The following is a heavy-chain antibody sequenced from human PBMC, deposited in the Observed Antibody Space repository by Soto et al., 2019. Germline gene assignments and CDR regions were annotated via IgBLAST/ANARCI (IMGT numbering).Heavy chain of an antibody. CDR1: GVTFSNYA. CDR2: LSGSGGTT. Sequence: EVQLLESGGGLVQPGGSLRLSCTVSGVTFSNYAMNWVRQAPGKGLEWVSSLSGSGGTTYYADSVKGRFIISRDNSKNTLYLLMNSLRAEDTALYYCAKQRADYGSGADTFYFDSWGQGSPGHRLL. D-gene: IGHD3-10*01. V-gene: IGHV3-23*01. CDR3: AKQRADYGSGADTFYFDS. J-gene: IGHJ4*03.